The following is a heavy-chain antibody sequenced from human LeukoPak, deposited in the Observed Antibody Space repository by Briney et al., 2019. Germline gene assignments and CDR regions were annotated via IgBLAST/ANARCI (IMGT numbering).Heavy chain of an antibody. CDR1: GVSFSSYY. J-gene: IGHJ4*02. V-gene: IGHV4-4*07. Sequence: SETLSLTCTVSGVSFSSYYWSWIRQPAGKGLEWIGRIYTSGSTKYNPSLNSRVTMSVDTSKNQFSLKLSSVTAADTAVYYCATLSRTTGDYWGQGTLVTVSS. D-gene: IGHD1-7*01. CDR3: ATLSRTTGDY. CDR2: IYTSGST.